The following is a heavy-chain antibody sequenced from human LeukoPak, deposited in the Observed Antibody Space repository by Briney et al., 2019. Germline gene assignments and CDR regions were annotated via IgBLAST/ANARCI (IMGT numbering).Heavy chain of an antibody. CDR2: IRGSGGST. CDR1: GFTFSSYA. Sequence: RPGGSLRLSCAASGFTFSSYAMSWVRQAPGKGLEWVSAIRGSGGSTYYADSVKGRFTISRDNSKNTLYLQMNSLRAEDTAVYYCAKDQAGTTGTTGLDYWGQGTLVTVSS. V-gene: IGHV3-23*01. D-gene: IGHD1-1*01. J-gene: IGHJ4*02. CDR3: AKDQAGTTGTTGLDY.